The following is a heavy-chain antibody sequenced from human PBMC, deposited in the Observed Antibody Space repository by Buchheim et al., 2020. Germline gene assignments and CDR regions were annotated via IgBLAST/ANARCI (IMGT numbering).Heavy chain of an antibody. J-gene: IGHJ4*02. CDR2: ISGGGGGT. CDR3: VKDADVVLTLPEY. D-gene: IGHD4/OR15-4a*01. V-gene: IGHV3-23*01. CDR1: GFRFSSYA. Sequence: EVLLLESGGGLVQPGGSLRLSCVVSGFRFSSYAMSWVRQAPGKGLEWVAAISGGGGGTNHADSVKGRFTISRDNSKNTLYLQLKSLRADDTALYYCVKDADVVLTLPEYWGRGTL.